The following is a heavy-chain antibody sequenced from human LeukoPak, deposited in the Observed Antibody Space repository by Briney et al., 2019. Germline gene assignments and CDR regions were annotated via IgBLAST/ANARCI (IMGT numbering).Heavy chain of an antibody. Sequence: PGGALRLSCAASGFTFSSSAMNWVRQAPGKRLEWVSAVSAAGTSAYYLDSVKGRFAISRDNSKNTLYLQMSSLRAEDTAVYYCARSGGRPTCYTCYYYMDVWGKGTTVTVSS. J-gene: IGHJ6*03. V-gene: IGHV3-23*01. CDR2: VSAAGTSA. CDR1: GFTFSSSA. CDR3: ARSGGRPTCYTCYYYMDV. D-gene: IGHD2-2*02.